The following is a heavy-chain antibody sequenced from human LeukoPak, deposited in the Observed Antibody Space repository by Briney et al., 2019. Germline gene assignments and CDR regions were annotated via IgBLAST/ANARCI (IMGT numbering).Heavy chain of an antibody. V-gene: IGHV4-39*01. J-gene: IGHJ6*02. CDR3: ASGEVVAPADTDITSGMDV. D-gene: IGHD2-2*01. CDR2: IYYSGSP. Sequence: PSETLSLTCTVSGGSISRSSYYWAWIRQPPGKGLEWIGHIYYSGSPYYSPSLKSRVTISVDPSKNQFSLKMSYVTAADTAVYHCASGEVVAPADTDITSGMDVWGQGTTVTVSS. CDR1: GGSISRSSYY.